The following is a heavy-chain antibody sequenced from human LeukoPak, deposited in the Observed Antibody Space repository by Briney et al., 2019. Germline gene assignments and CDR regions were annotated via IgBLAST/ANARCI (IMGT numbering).Heavy chain of an antibody. D-gene: IGHD2-15*01. CDR3: AGTPEKQIDY. V-gene: IGHV1-18*01. CDR2: ISVYTGHT. J-gene: IGHJ4*02. CDR1: GYTFTFYN. Sequence: ASVKVSCKASGYTFTFYNITWVRQAPGQGLEWMGRISVYTGHTDFARNFQDRVTMTADTSTTTAYMELKSLRSDDTAVYYCAGTPEKQIDYWGQGTLVTVSS.